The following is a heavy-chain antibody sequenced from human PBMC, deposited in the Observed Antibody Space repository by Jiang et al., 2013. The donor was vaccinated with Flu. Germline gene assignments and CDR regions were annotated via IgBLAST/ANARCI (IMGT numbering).Heavy chain of an antibody. CDR2: INAGNGNT. D-gene: IGHD2-2*01. V-gene: IGHV1-3*01. J-gene: IGHJ6*02. CDR3: ARDHLYCSSTSCFRSRGVFYYGMDV. CDR1: GYTFTSYA. Sequence: SGAEVKKPGASVKVSCKASGYTFTSYAMHWVRQAPGQRLEWMGWINAGNGNTKYSQKFQGRVTITRDTSASTAYMELSSLRSEDTAVYYCARDHLYCSSTSCFRSRGVFYYGMDVWGQGTTVTVSS.